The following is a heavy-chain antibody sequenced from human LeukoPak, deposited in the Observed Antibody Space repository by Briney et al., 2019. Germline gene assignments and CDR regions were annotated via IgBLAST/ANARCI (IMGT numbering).Heavy chain of an antibody. CDR1: GFTFSSYA. V-gene: IGHV3-23*01. CDR3: AKNGRFQLELLVDY. Sequence: GGSLRLSCAASGFTFSSYAMSWVRQAPGKGLEWVSAISGSGGGTYYADSVKGRFTISRDNTKNTLYLQMNSLRAEDTAVYYCAKNGRFQLELLVDYWGQGTLVTVSS. J-gene: IGHJ4*02. D-gene: IGHD1-26*01. CDR2: ISGSGGGT.